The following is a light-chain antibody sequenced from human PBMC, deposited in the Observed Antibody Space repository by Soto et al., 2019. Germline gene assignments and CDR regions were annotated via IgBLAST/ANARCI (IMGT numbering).Light chain of an antibody. CDR2: EDT. J-gene: IGLJ2*01. CDR1: SSDIGSYNR. Sequence: QSALTQPASVSGSPGQSITISCTGTSSDIGSYNRVSWYQQHPGKAPKLMIYEDTQRPSRVSNRFSGSKSGNTASLTITGLQAEDEADYYCCSYAGPTIFVVFGGGTKLTGL. CDR3: CSYAGPTIFVV. V-gene: IGLV2-23*02.